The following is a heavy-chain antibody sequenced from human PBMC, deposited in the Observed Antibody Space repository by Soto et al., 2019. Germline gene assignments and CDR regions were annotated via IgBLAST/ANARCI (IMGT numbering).Heavy chain of an antibody. J-gene: IGHJ4*02. CDR1: GTSISSYY. CDR3: ARYNSYAIDY. Sequence: VQLQESGPGLVKPSETLSLTCTVSGTSISSYYWCWIRQPPGKGLEWIANIHYSGTTNYNPSLASRVTLSVDTSKNQFYLKMTYVTAADRATYFCARYNSYAIDYWSRGTLVTVSS. D-gene: IGHD2-8*01. CDR2: IHYSGTT. V-gene: IGHV4-59*01.